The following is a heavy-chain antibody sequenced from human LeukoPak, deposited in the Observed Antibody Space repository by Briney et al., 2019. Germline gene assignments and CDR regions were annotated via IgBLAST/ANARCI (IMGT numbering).Heavy chain of an antibody. V-gene: IGHV3-23*01. CDR3: AKGYYGSGSFYNPSNWFDP. D-gene: IGHD3-10*01. Sequence: GGSLRLSCAASGFTFSSYAMSWVRQAPGKGLEWVSGISGSGGSTYYADSVKGRFTISRDNSKNTLYLQVNSLRAEDTAVYYCAKGYYGSGSFYNPSNWFDPWGQGTLVTVSS. CDR2: ISGSGGST. CDR1: GFTFSSYA. J-gene: IGHJ5*02.